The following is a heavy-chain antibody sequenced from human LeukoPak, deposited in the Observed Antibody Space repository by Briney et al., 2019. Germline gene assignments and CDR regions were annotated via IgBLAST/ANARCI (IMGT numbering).Heavy chain of an antibody. V-gene: IGHV1-8*01. Sequence: XFTSYDXXXXXXXTXXGXXXXXWMNPNSGNTGYAQKFQGRVTLTTDTSTSTAYMEVRSLRSDDTAIYYCARGERFGELSSPDYWGQGTLVTVSS. CDR1: XFTSYD. J-gene: IGHJ4*02. D-gene: IGHD3-10*01. CDR2: MNPNSGNT. CDR3: ARGERFGELSSPDY.